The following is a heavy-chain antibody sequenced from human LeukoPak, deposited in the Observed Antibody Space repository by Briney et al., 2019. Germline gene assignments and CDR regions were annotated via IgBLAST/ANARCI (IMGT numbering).Heavy chain of an antibody. J-gene: IGHJ4*02. CDR3: ARDRVRHSYGPFDY. Sequence: PSETLSLTCTVSGGSISSYYWSWIRQPPGKGLEWIGYIYYSGSTNYNPSLKSRVTISVDTSKNQFSLKLSSVTAADTAVYYCARDRVRHSYGPFDYWGQGTLVTVSS. V-gene: IGHV4-59*01. CDR2: IYYSGST. D-gene: IGHD5-18*01. CDR1: GGSISSYY.